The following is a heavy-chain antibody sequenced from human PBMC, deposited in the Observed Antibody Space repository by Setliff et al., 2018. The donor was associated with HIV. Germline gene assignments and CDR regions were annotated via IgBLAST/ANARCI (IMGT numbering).Heavy chain of an antibody. J-gene: IGHJ6*02. Sequence: ETLSLTCAVSGYSISSGYYWGWIRQPPGKGLEWIGSIYHSGSTDCNPSLKSRVTISVDTSKNQFSLKLSSVTAADTAVYYCSRQYNRQYGMDVWGQGTTVTVSS. D-gene: IGHD1-20*01. CDR2: IYHSGST. CDR1: GYSISSGYY. V-gene: IGHV4-38-2*01. CDR3: SRQYNRQYGMDV.